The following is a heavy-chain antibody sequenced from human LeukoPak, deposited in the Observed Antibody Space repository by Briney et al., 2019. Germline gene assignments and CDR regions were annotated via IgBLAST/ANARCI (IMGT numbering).Heavy chain of an antibody. CDR1: GFIFSRYW. D-gene: IGHD6-19*01. J-gene: IGHJ4*02. CDR3: ARHTSAVTGTGAY. CDR2: IKQDGSEK. V-gene: IGHV3-7*04. Sequence: GGSLRLSCAASGFIFSRYWMSWVRQAQGKGLEWVAKIKQDGSEKYYVDSVKGRFTISRDNAKNSLYLQMNSLRAEDTAVYYCARHTSAVTGTGAYWGQGTLVTVSS.